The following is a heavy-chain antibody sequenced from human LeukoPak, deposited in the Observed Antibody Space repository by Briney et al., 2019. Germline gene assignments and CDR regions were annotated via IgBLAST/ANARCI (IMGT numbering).Heavy chain of an antibody. CDR1: GFTFSSYG. J-gene: IGHJ5*02. Sequence: SGGSLRLSCAAPGFTFSSYGMHWVRQAPGKGLEWVAVIWYDGSNKYYADSVKGRFTISRDNSKNTLYLQMNSLRAEDTAVYYCARDGYSSSWYSSNWFDPWGQGTLVTVSS. CDR2: IWYDGSNK. D-gene: IGHD6-13*01. V-gene: IGHV3-33*01. CDR3: ARDGYSSSWYSSNWFDP.